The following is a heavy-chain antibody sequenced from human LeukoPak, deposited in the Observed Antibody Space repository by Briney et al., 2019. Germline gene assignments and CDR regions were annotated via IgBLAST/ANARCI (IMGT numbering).Heavy chain of an antibody. CDR3: AREPYYDSSGYSPDY. D-gene: IGHD3-22*01. CDR1: GFTFSSYE. J-gene: IGHJ4*02. Sequence: GGSLRLSCAASGFTFSSYEMNWVRQAPGEGLEWVSYISSSGSTIYYADSVKGRFTISRDNAKNSLYLHMNSLRAEDTALYYCAREPYYDSSGYSPDYWGQGTLVTVSS. CDR2: ISSSGSTI. V-gene: IGHV3-48*03.